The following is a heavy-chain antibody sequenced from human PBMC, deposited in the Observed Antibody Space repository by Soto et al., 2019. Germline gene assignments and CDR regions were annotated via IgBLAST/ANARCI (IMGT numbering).Heavy chain of an antibody. CDR3: APRIVGATPFDY. CDR2: ISGSGGST. J-gene: IGHJ4*02. CDR1: GFTFSSYA. Sequence: EVQLLESGGGLVQPGGSLRLSCAASGFTFSSYAMSWVRQAPEKGLEWVSAISGSGGSTYYADSVKGRFTISRDNSKNTLYLQMNSLRAEDTAVYYCAPRIVGATPFDYWGQGTLVTVSS. D-gene: IGHD1-26*01. V-gene: IGHV3-23*01.